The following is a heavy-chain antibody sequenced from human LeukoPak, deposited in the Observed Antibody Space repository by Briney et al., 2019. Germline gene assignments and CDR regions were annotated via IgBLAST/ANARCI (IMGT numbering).Heavy chain of an antibody. CDR3: ARGPEGYYYYYYMDV. CDR1: GGTFSSYA. CDR2: IIPMFGTT. V-gene: IGHV1-69*06. Sequence: SVKVSCKASGGTFSSYAISWVRQAPGQGLEWMGGIIPMFGTTNYAQKFQGRVTITADKSTSTAYMELSSLRSEDTAVYYCARGPEGYYYYYYMDVWGKGTTVTVSS. J-gene: IGHJ6*03.